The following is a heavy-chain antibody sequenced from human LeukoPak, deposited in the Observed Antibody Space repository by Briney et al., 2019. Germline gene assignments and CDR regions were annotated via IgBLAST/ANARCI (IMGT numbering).Heavy chain of an antibody. J-gene: IGHJ6*03. CDR1: GGSISSSNW. V-gene: IGHV4-4*02. CDR2: IYHSGST. D-gene: IGHD2-15*01. Sequence: SGTLSLTCAVSGGSISSSNWWSWVRQPPGKGLEWIGEIYHSGSTNYNPSLKSRVTISVDTSKNQFSVNLSSVTAADTAVYYCARVGCSGGSCYRLRYYMDVWGKGTTVTVSS. CDR3: ARVGCSGGSCYRLRYYMDV.